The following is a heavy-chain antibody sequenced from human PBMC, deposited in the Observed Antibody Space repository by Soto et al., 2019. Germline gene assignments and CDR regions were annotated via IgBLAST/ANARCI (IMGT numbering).Heavy chain of an antibody. CDR1: GYTLTELS. J-gene: IGHJ4*02. CDR2: FDPEDGET. CDR3: ATLIAALLYFDY. D-gene: IGHD6-13*01. V-gene: IGHV1-24*01. Sequence: ASVKVSCKVSGYTLTELSMHWVRQAPGKGLEWMGGFDPEDGETIYAQKFQGRVTMTEDTSTDTAYMELSSLRSEDTAVYYCATLIAALLYFDYWGQGTLVTVSS.